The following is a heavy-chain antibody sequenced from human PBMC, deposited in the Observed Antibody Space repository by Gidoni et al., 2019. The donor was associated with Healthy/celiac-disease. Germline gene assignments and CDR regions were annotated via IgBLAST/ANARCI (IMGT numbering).Heavy chain of an antibody. CDR3: ARHQRNYGDYTENFDY. D-gene: IGHD4-17*01. CDR1: GYTFTSYG. Sequence: QVQLVQSGADVKKPGASVTVSCKAPGYTFTSYGISWVRQAPGQGLAWMGWISAHNGNTNYAQKLQGRVTMTTDTSTSTAYMELRSLGADDTAVYYCARHQRNYGDYTENFDYWGQGTLVTVSS. V-gene: IGHV1-18*01. J-gene: IGHJ4*02. CDR2: ISAHNGNT.